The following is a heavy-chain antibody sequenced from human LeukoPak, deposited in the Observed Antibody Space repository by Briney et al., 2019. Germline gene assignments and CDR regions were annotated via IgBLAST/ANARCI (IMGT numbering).Heavy chain of an antibody. Sequence: GGSLRLSCAASGFTLSSYEMTWVRQAPGKGLEWVSYIRSSGTIYYADSVKGRFTISRDNDKNSLFLQMNSLRDEDTAVYYCARAYPWFDPWGQGTLVTVSS. CDR3: ARAYPWFDP. CDR1: GFTLSSYE. J-gene: IGHJ5*02. V-gene: IGHV3-48*03. CDR2: IRSSGTI.